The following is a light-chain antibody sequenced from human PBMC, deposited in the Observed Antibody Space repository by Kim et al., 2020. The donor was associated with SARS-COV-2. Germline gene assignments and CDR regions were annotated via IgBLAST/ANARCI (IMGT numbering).Light chain of an antibody. CDR3: QAWDSSTFYV. J-gene: IGLJ1*01. CDR1: KVGDKY. Sequence: VSPGQTARITCSGDKVGDKYTCWYQQKPGQSPLLVMYEDNKRPSGIPKRFSGSNSGNTATLTISGTQAVDEADYYCQAWDSSTFYVFGTGTKVTVL. CDR2: EDN. V-gene: IGLV3-1*01.